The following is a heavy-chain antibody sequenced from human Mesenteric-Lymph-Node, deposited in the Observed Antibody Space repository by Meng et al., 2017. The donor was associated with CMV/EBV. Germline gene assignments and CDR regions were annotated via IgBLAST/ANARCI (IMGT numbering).Heavy chain of an antibody. CDR3: ANVRLGY. J-gene: IGHJ4*02. Sequence: GGSLRLSCAASGFSLSAYEMNWVRQAPGKGLEWVSYISRSGTTLYYGDSVKGRINISRDNAKNTVYVQLNSLRAEDTAVYYCANVRLGYWGQGTLVTVSS. CDR1: GFSLSAYE. V-gene: IGHV3-48*03. D-gene: IGHD1-26*01. CDR2: ISRSGTTL.